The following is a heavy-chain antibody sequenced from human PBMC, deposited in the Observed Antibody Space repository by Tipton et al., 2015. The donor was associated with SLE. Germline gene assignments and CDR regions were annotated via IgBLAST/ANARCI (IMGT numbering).Heavy chain of an antibody. J-gene: IGHJ6*02. CDR3: AYIYDLDV. Sequence: SLRLSCAASGFTVSNNYMSWVRQAPGKGLEWVSVVPNDGGSPYYADSVKGRFTTSRDNSKNMLYLQMNSLRVEDAAVYYCAYIYDLDVWGQGTTVTVSS. D-gene: IGHD3-16*01. V-gene: IGHV3-66*02. CDR2: VPNDGGSP. CDR1: GFTVSNNY.